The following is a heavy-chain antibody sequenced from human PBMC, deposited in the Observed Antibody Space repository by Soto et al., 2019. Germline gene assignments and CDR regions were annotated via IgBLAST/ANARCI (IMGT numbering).Heavy chain of an antibody. Sequence: SETLSLTCAVSGGSISSGGYSWSWIRQPPGKGLEWIGYIYHSGSTYYNPSLKSRVTISVDRSKNQFSLKLSSVTAADTAVYYCARSYYYDSSGYYVPYFDYWGQGTLVTVSS. V-gene: IGHV4-30-2*01. CDR3: ARSYYYDSSGYYVPYFDY. CDR2: IYHSGST. D-gene: IGHD3-22*01. CDR1: GGSISSGGYS. J-gene: IGHJ4*02.